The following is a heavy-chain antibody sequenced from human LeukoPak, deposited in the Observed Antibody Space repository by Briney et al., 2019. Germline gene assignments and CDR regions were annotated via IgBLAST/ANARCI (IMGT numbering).Heavy chain of an antibody. V-gene: IGHV3-74*01. J-gene: IGHJ4*02. Sequence: GGSLRLSCAASGFTFSNYWMHWVRHAPGKGLVWVSRINSDGSATNYADSVKGRFTISRDNAKNTLYLQMNSLRAEDTAVYYCARVAEAAAFDSWGQGTLVTVSS. CDR2: INSDGSAT. D-gene: IGHD6-13*01. CDR3: ARVAEAAAFDS. CDR1: GFTFSNYW.